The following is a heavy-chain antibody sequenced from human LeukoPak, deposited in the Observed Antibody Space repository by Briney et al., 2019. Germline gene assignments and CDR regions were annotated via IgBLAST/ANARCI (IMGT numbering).Heavy chain of an antibody. D-gene: IGHD1-14*01. CDR3: ARGRYGPDS. V-gene: IGHV3-74*01. CDR1: GVTFSGHS. J-gene: IGHJ5*01. CDR2: ISRDGTIT. Sequence: PGGSLRLSCAASGVTFSGHSMHWVRQAPGKGLVWVSGISRDGTITNYADAVKGRFTISRDNAKNTLYLQMNSLRVEDTAVYPCARGRYGPDSCGQGTLVTVSS.